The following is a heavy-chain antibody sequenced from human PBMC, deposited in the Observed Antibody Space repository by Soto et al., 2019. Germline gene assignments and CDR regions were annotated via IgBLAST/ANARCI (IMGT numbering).Heavy chain of an antibody. CDR1: GGTFSSYA. CDR3: GCSGGSYPWVSAGSY. J-gene: IGHJ4*02. V-gene: IGHV1-69*12. D-gene: IGHD2-15*01. CDR2: IIPIFGTA. Sequence: QVQLVQSGAEVKKPGSSVKVSCKASGGTFSSYAISWVRQAPGQGLEWMGGIIPIFGTANHAQKFQGRVTITADESTSTAYMELSSLRSEDTAVYYCGCSGGSYPWVSAGSYWGQGTLVTVSS.